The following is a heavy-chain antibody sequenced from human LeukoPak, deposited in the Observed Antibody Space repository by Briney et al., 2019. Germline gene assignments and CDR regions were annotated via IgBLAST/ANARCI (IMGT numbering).Heavy chain of an antibody. CDR3: ASSIAAAGTFDY. V-gene: IGHV1-69*05. D-gene: IGHD6-13*01. CDR2: IIPIFGTA. CDR1: GGTFSSYA. J-gene: IGHJ4*02. Sequence: SVKVSCKASGGTFSSYAISWVRQAPGQGLEWMGGIIPIFGTANYAQKFQGRVTITTDESTSTAYMELSSLRSEDTAVYYCASSIAAAGTFDYWGQGTLVTVPS.